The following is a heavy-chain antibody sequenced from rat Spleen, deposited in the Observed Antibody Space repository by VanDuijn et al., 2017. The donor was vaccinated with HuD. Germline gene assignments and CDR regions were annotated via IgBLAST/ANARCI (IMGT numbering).Heavy chain of an antibody. D-gene: IGHD1-12*02. J-gene: IGHJ2*01. V-gene: IGHV3-3*01. CDR1: GHSITSGYR. Sequence: EVQLQESGPGLVKPSQSLSLTCSVTGHSITSGYRWNWIRKFPGNRLEWMGYINSAGSTIYNPPLESRISITRDSSKNQFFLQLNSVTTEDTATYYCARLKGYDGTYYYPYYFDYWGQGVMVTVSS. CDR3: ARLKGYDGTYYYPYYFDY. CDR2: INSAGST.